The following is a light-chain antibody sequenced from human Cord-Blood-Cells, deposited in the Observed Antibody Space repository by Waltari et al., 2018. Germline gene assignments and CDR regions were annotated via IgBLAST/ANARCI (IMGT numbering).Light chain of an antibody. Sequence: QSVLTQPPSVSGAPGPRVTSSCTGSSSNIGAGYDVHWYQQLPGTAPNLLIYGNSNRPSGVPDRFSGSKSGTSASLAITGLQAEDEADYYCQSYDSSLSGYVFGTGTKVTVL. V-gene: IGLV1-40*01. J-gene: IGLJ1*01. CDR1: SSNIGAGYD. CDR3: QSYDSSLSGYV. CDR2: GNS.